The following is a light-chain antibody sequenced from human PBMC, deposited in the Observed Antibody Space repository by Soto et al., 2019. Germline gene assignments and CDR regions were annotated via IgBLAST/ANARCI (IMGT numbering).Light chain of an antibody. CDR1: QSINNY. Sequence: DIQITQSPASLSVSVGDRVTITCRASQSINNYLNWYLQRPGQAPKLLIRSASTLQRGVPSRFSGSGSRTEFTLTIADLQPDDFGTYYCQQSLTMPITFGHGTKVDIK. CDR3: QQSLTMPIT. V-gene: IGKV1-39*01. CDR2: SAS. J-gene: IGKJ1*01.